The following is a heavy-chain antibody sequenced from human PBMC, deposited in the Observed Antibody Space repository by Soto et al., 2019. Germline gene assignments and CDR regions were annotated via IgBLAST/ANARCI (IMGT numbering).Heavy chain of an antibody. CDR1: GYTFTSYG. CDR3: ARGVGYSNYVAYYYGMDV. V-gene: IGHV1-18*01. J-gene: IGHJ6*02. Sequence: ASVKVSCKASGYTFTSYGISWVRQAPGQGLEWMVWISAYNGNTNYAQKLQGRVTMTTDTSTSTAYMELRSLRSDDTAVYYCARGVGYSNYVAYYYGMDVWGQGTTVTVSS. D-gene: IGHD4-4*01. CDR2: ISAYNGNT.